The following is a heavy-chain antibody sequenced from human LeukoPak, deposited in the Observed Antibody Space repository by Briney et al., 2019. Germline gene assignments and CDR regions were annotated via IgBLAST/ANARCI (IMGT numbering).Heavy chain of an antibody. V-gene: IGHV1-8*01. D-gene: IGHD3-22*01. Sequence: ASVKVSCKASGYTFTGHDINWVRQAAGQGLEWIGWMNPNSGNTAYAQKFQGRVTMTRDTSMSTAYMELTRLRSEETGLYYCAKDPHYYDSSRYYHFWGQGTLVTVSS. J-gene: IGHJ4*02. CDR1: GYTFTGHD. CDR2: MNPNSGNT. CDR3: AKDPHYYDSSRYYHF.